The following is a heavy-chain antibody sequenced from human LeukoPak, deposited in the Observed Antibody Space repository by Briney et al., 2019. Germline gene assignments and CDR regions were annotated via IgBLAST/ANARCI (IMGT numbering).Heavy chain of an antibody. CDR2: ISSSSGTI. Sequence: GSPRLSCAASGFTFSTYSMNWVRQAPGKGLEWISYISSSSGTIYYADSVKGRFTISRDNAKNSLYLQMNSLRDEDTAIYYCARGVTIWGQGTLVTVSS. CDR3: ARGVTI. J-gene: IGHJ4*02. V-gene: IGHV3-48*02. D-gene: IGHD2-2*01. CDR1: GFTFSTYS.